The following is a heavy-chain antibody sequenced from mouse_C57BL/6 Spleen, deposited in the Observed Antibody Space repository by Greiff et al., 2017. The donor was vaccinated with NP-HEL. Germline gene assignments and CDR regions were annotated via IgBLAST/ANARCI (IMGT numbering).Heavy chain of an antibody. V-gene: IGHV5-16*01. CDR3: ARGFYYLGY. CDR2: INYDGSST. CDR1: GFTFSDYY. D-gene: IGHD1-1*01. Sequence: EVKLVESEGGLVQPGSSMKLSCTASGFTFSDYYMAWVRQVPEKGLEWVANINYDGSSTYYLDSLKSRFIISRDNAKNILYLQMSSLKSEDTATYYCARGFYYLGYWGQGTTLTVSS. J-gene: IGHJ2*01.